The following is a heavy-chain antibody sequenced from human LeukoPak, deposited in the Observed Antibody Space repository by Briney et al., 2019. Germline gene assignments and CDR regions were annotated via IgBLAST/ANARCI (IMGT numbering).Heavy chain of an antibody. CDR1: GFTFGTYA. CDR2: VSYDGSNN. D-gene: IGHD7-27*01. J-gene: IGHJ4*02. V-gene: IGHV3-30-3*01. CDR3: ARDNWGFDY. Sequence: PGGSLRLSCAASGFTFGTYAMHWVRQAPGKGLEWVAIVSYDGSNNDYADSVKGRFTISRDNSKNTLHLQMNSLRAEDTAVCYCARDNWGFDYWGQGTLVTVSS.